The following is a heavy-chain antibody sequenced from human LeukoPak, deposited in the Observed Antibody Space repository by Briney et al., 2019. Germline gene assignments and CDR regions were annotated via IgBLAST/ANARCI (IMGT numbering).Heavy chain of an antibody. J-gene: IGHJ4*02. Sequence: GGSLRLSCAASGFIFTVYGMNWVRQAPGKGLEWVSFIDGISGRTYYADSVKGRFTISRDNAKSSLSLHMNSLRDDDTGVYYCARDLYSQTMDVWGQGTLVTVSS. D-gene: IGHD2-21*01. CDR2: IDGISGRT. CDR1: GFIFTVYG. CDR3: ARDLYSQTMDV. V-gene: IGHV3-48*02.